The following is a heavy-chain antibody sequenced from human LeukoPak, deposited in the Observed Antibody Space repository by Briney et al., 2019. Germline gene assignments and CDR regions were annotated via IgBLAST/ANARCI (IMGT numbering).Heavy chain of an antibody. J-gene: IGHJ4*02. CDR3: AKPSSSISGGYYYVSFDY. D-gene: IGHD3-22*01. Sequence: GGSLRLSCAASGFTFSSYDMHWVRQAPGKGLEWVAVIYNEGSNKYFADSVKGRFTISRDNSKNTLYLQMNSLRAEDTAVFYCAKPSSSISGGYYYVSFDYWGQGTLVTVSS. V-gene: IGHV3-30*18. CDR2: IYNEGSNK. CDR1: GFTFSSYD.